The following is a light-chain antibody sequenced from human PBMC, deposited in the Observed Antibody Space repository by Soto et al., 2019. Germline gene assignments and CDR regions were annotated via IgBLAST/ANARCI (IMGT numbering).Light chain of an antibody. Sequence: SYELTQPPSVSVAPGQTARITCGGNNIGSKSVHWYQQKPGQAPVLVVYDDSDRPSGIPEGFSGSKSGNTAPLTISRVEAGDEADYYCQVWDSSSDHYVFGTGTKLTVL. J-gene: IGLJ1*01. CDR2: DDS. CDR3: QVWDSSSDHYV. V-gene: IGLV3-21*02. CDR1: NIGSKS.